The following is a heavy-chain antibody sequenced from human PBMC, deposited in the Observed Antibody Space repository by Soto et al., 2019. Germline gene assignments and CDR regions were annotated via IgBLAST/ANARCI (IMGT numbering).Heavy chain of an antibody. CDR2: ISAYNGNT. CDR1: GYTFTSYG. D-gene: IGHD2-2*02. Sequence: ASVKVSCKASGYTFTSYGISWVRQAPGQGLEWMGWISAYNGNTNYAQKLQGRVTMTTDTSTSTAYMELRSLRSDDTAVYYCARYCSSTSCYNGSTVTRDAFYIWGQGTMVIVSS. CDR3: ARYCSSTSCYNGSTVTRDAFYI. V-gene: IGHV1-18*01. J-gene: IGHJ3*02.